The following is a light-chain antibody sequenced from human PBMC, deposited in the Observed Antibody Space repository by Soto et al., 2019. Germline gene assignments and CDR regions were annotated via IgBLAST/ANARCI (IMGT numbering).Light chain of an antibody. Sequence: SALTQPASVSGSPGQSIAISCTGSSSDIGDYNYVSWYQQHPGKAPKLMIYDVSNRPSGVSNRFSGSMSGNTASLTISGLQPEDEADYYCSSYTGSSTVVFGGGTKVTVL. CDR3: SSYTGSSTVV. CDR1: SSDIGDYNY. CDR2: DVS. V-gene: IGLV2-14*01. J-gene: IGLJ2*01.